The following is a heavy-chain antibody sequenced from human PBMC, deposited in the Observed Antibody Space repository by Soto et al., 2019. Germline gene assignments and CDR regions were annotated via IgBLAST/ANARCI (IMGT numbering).Heavy chain of an antibody. D-gene: IGHD5-12*01. CDR1: GGSISSYY. J-gene: IGHJ3*02. Sequence: TSETLSLTCTVSGGSISSYYWSWIRQPPGKGLEWIGYIYHSGSTNYNPSLKSRVTISVDTSKNQFSLKLSSVTAADTAVYYCARHQEYSGYGRGYDAFDIWGQGTMVTVSS. CDR2: IYHSGST. CDR3: ARHQEYSGYGRGYDAFDI. V-gene: IGHV4-59*08.